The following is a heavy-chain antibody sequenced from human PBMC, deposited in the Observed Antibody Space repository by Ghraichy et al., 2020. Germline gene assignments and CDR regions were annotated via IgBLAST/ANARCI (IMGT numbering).Heavy chain of an antibody. CDR3: TTGDSSGWLRADY. Sequence: GESLNISCAASGFTFSDARMNWVRQAPGKGLEWVGRILSKSDGGTADSAAPVKGRFTISRDDSKNTLYLQMNSLKTEDTAVYYCTTGDSSGWLRADYWGQGTLVTVSS. CDR1: GFTFSDAR. D-gene: IGHD6-19*01. J-gene: IGHJ4*02. CDR2: ILSKSDGGTA. V-gene: IGHV3-15*01.